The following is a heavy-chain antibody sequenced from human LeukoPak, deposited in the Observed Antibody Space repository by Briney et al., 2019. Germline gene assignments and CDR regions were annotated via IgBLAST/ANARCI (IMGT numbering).Heavy chain of an antibody. Sequence: PGGSLRLSCAASGFTVGSNYMSWVRQAPGKGLEWVSIIYRGGSTNYADSVKGRFTISRDTSKNTLYLQMNSLRAEDTAVYYCARLSANSSAYFFDYGGQGTLVTVSS. D-gene: IGHD3-22*01. CDR3: ARLSANSSAYFFDY. J-gene: IGHJ4*02. CDR1: GFTVGSNY. V-gene: IGHV3-66*04. CDR2: IYRGGST.